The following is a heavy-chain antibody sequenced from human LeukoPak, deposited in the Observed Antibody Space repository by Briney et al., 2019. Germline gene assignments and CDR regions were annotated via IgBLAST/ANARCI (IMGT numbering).Heavy chain of an antibody. Sequence: GGSLRLSCTVSGFTFSSYGMHWVRQAPGKGLEWVAVISYDGSKKFYADSVKGRFTISRDNSKNTLFLQMNSLRVEDTAVYYCAKEVHIVVVTGTPDFVYWGRGTLVTVSS. CDR3: AKEVHIVVVTGTPDFVY. J-gene: IGHJ4*02. V-gene: IGHV3-30*18. D-gene: IGHD2-21*02. CDR2: ISYDGSKK. CDR1: GFTFSSYG.